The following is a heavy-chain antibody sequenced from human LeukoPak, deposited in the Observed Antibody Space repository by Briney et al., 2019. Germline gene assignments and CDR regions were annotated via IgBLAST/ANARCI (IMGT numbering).Heavy chain of an antibody. J-gene: IGHJ5*02. D-gene: IGHD3-22*01. Sequence: GGSLRLSCAASGFTFSGSAMHWVRQASGKGLEWVGRIRSKANSYATAYAASVKGRFTISRDDSKNTAYLQMNSLKTEDTAVYYCTRDYYDSGKDWFDPWGQGTLVTVSP. CDR2: IRSKANSYAT. V-gene: IGHV3-73*01. CDR3: TRDYYDSGKDWFDP. CDR1: GFTFSGSA.